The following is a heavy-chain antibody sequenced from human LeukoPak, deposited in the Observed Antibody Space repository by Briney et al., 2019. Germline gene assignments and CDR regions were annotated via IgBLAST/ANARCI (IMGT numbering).Heavy chain of an antibody. Sequence: GGSLRLSCAASGFTFDGYGMNWVRQIPGKGLEWVSYISSSSSTIYYADSVKGRFTISRDNAKNSLYLQMNSLRAEDTAVYYCAREGGGYNNRGFDYWGQGTLVTVSS. CDR1: GFTFDGYG. J-gene: IGHJ4*02. CDR3: AREGGGYNNRGFDY. V-gene: IGHV3-48*01. CDR2: ISSSSSTI. D-gene: IGHD5-24*01.